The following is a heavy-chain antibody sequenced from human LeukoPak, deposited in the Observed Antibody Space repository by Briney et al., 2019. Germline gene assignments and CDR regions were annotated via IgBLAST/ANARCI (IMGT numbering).Heavy chain of an antibody. CDR3: ARQYRDYSASGTSYDAFDI. V-gene: IGHV5-51*01. Sequence: GESLKISCKGAGYSFTSYWIGWGRQMPGKGLEWMGIIYPGDSDTRYSPSFQGQVTMSADESITTAYLQWSSLKAPDTAMYYCARQYRDYSASGTSYDAFDIWGQGTMVTVSS. J-gene: IGHJ3*02. CDR2: IYPGDSDT. D-gene: IGHD3-10*01. CDR1: GYSFTSYW.